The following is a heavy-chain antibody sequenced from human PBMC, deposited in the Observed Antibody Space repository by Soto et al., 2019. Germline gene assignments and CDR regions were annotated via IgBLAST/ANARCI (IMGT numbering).Heavy chain of an antibody. CDR1: GGSISSGDYY. V-gene: IGHV4-30-4*01. CDR3: ARAGPEVKDYYDSSGYQPFDY. Sequence: SETLSLTCTDSGGSISSGDYYWSWIRQPPGKGLEWIGYIYYSGSTYYNPSLKSRVTISVDTSKNQFSLKLSSVTAADTAVYYCARAGPEVKDYYDSSGYQPFDYWGQGTLVTVSS. CDR2: IYYSGST. D-gene: IGHD3-22*01. J-gene: IGHJ4*02.